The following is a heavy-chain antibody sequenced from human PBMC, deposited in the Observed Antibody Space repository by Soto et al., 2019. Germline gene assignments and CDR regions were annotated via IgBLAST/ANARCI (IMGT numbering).Heavy chain of an antibody. D-gene: IGHD1-26*01. CDR2: IFHLGST. CDR3: VRGAVRAPATFDY. J-gene: IGHJ4*02. CDR1: GGSINTNNW. V-gene: IGHV4-4*02. Sequence: QVQLKESGPGLVNPSGPLSLTCAVSGGSINTNNWWIWVRQPPGQGLEWIGEIFHLGSTNYTPSFKSRATISLDKSNNHFSLKLISVTAADTAVYYCVRGAVRAPATFDYWGQGTPVTVSS.